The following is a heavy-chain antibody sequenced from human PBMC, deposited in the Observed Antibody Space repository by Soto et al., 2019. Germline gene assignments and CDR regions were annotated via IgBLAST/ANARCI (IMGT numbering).Heavy chain of an antibody. CDR1: GGSTSFSSYY. V-gene: IGHV4-39*01. CDR2: MYFTGSS. J-gene: IGHJ6*02. Sequence: SETLSLTCTLSGGSTSFSSYYWGWIRQTPGKGLEWIGSMYFTGSSYYNPSLNSRVTISLDTSKNQFSLKLSSLTAEDTAVYFCARHEGSNPFYYGVDVWGQGTTVT. CDR3: ARHEGSNPFYYGVDV. D-gene: IGHD6-13*01.